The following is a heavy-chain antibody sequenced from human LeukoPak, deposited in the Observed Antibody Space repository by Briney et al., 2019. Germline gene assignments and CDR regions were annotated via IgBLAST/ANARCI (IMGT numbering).Heavy chain of an antibody. J-gene: IGHJ4*02. Sequence: GGSLRLSCAASGFTFSRYAVTWVRRAPGKGLEWVSAINASGSNTYYADSVEGRFNISRDNSKNTLYLQMNSLRAEDTAVYYCAKDFEGLVPRHFDYWGQGTLVTVSS. CDR2: INASGSNT. D-gene: IGHD2-8*01. V-gene: IGHV3-23*01. CDR1: GFTFSRYA. CDR3: AKDFEGLVPRHFDY.